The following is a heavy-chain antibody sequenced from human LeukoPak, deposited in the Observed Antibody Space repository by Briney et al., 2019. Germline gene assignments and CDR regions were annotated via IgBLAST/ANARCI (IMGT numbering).Heavy chain of an antibody. CDR1: GFTFSSYS. D-gene: IGHD1-26*01. Sequence: GSLRLSCAASGFTFSSYSMNWVRQAPGKGLEWIGEINHSGSTNYNPSLKSRVTISVDTSKTQCSRKLSSVAAADTAVYYCARGGIVGATGEGREQFDLDYWGQGTLVTVSS. CDR2: INHSGST. CDR3: ARGGIVGATGEGREQFDLDY. V-gene: IGHV4-34*01. J-gene: IGHJ4*02.